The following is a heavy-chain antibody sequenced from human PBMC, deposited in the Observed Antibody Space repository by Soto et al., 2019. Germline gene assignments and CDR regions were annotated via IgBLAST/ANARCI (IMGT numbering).Heavy chain of an antibody. CDR2: ICWDNDK. CDR3: VHSRCGGDCLQSYSSHYYYGMDV. D-gene: IGHD2-21*02. CDR1: GFSLNTGGLG. J-gene: IGHJ6*02. Sequence: SGPTLVNPTQTLTLTCTFSGFSLNTGGLGVGWIRQPPGKALEWLALICWDNDKRYSPSLMSRLTITKDTSKNQVVLAMTNMDPVDAATYYCVHSRCGGDCLQSYSSHYYYGMDVWGQGTTVTSP. V-gene: IGHV2-5*02.